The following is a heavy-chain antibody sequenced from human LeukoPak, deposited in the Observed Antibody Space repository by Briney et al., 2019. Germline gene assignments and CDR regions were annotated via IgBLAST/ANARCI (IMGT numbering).Heavy chain of an antibody. J-gene: IGHJ4*02. CDR3: ARDPSDYDFWSGYLDY. CDR2: INSDGSST. D-gene: IGHD3-3*01. Sequence: GGSLRLSCAASGFTFSSYWMHWVRQAPGKGLVWVSRINSDGSSTSYADSVKGRFTISRDNAKNTLYLQMNSLRAEDTAVYSCARDPSDYDFWSGYLDYWGQGTLVTVSS. CDR1: GFTFSSYW. V-gene: IGHV3-74*01.